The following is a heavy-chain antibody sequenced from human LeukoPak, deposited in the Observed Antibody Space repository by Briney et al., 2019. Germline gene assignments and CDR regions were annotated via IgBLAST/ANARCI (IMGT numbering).Heavy chain of an antibody. Sequence: ASVKVSCKASGYTFTSYAMHWVRQAPGQGLEWMGWITPGGGTNYPQKFQGRVASTWDTSITTAYMDLSWLTSDDTAVYYCARDRYGDGFAHFDYWGQGALSSSPQ. D-gene: IGHD5-24*01. V-gene: IGHV1-2*01. CDR2: ITPGGGT. CDR1: GYTFTSYA. J-gene: IGHJ4*02. CDR3: ARDRYGDGFAHFDY.